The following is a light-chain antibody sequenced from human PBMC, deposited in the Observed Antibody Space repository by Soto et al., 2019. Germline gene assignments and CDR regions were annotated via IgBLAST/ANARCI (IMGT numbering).Light chain of an antibody. V-gene: IGKV3-15*01. CDR1: QSVRSH. Sequence: EIVMTQSPATLSVSPGERATLSCRASQSVRSHLAWYPQTPGQAPRVLIYGASTRETGIPARFSGSGAGTECTRPISSLQSEDFEVYYCQQYNNWTRTFGQGTKVDIK. CDR3: QQYNNWTRT. J-gene: IGKJ1*01. CDR2: GAS.